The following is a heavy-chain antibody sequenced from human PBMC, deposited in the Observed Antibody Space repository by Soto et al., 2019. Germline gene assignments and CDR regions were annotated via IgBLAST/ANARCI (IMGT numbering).Heavy chain of an antibody. V-gene: IGHV1-2*04. J-gene: IGHJ6*02. CDR2: INPNSGGT. Sequence: GSLKVSCKASVYTFTGYYMHWVRQAPGQRLEGMGWINPNSGGTNYAQKFQGWVTMTRDTSISTAYMELSRLRSDDTAVYYCAREAAAGEVYYYYYGMDVWGQGTTVTVSS. D-gene: IGHD6-13*01. CDR3: AREAAAGEVYYYYYGMDV. CDR1: VYTFTGYY.